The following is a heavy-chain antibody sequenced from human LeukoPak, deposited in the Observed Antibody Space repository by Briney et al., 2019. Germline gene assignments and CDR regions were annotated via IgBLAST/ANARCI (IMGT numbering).Heavy chain of an antibody. CDR2: IIPIFGTA. CDR3: AREYYYGSGNYYNRIDY. V-gene: IGHV1-69*13. D-gene: IGHD3-10*01. CDR1: GYTFTSYG. Sequence: SVKVSCKASGYTFTSYGISWVRQAPGQGLEWMGGIIPIFGTANYAQKFQGRVTITADESTSTAYMELSSLRSEDTAVYYCAREYYYGSGNYYNRIDYWGQGTLVTVSS. J-gene: IGHJ4*02.